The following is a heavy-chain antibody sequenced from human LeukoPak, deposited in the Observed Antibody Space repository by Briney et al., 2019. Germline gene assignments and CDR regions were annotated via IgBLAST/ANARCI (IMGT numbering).Heavy chain of an antibody. CDR3: ARRGYYCSSTSCHFDY. J-gene: IGHJ4*02. Sequence: PGGSLRLSCAASGFTFSSYSMNWVRQAPGEGLEWVSSISSSSSYIYYADSVKGRFTISRDNAKNSLYLQMNSLRAEDTAVYYCARRGYYCSSTSCHFDYWGQGTLVTVSS. CDR2: ISSSSSYI. CDR1: GFTFSSYS. V-gene: IGHV3-21*01. D-gene: IGHD2-2*01.